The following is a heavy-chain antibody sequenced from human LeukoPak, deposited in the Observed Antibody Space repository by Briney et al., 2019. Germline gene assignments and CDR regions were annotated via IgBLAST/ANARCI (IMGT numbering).Heavy chain of an antibody. V-gene: IGHV1-18*01. CDR3: ARVITMVRGVINFDY. D-gene: IGHD3-10*01. CDR2: ISAYNGNT. CDR1: GYTFTSYG. Sequence: ASVKVTCKASGYTFTSYGISWVRQAPGQGPEWMGWISAYNGNTNYAQKLQGRVTMTTDTSTSTAYMELSRLRSDDTAVYYCARVITMVRGVINFDYWGQGTLVTVSS. J-gene: IGHJ4*02.